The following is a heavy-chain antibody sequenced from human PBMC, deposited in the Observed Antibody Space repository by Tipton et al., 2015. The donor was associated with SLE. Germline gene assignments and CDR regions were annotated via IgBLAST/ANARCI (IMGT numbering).Heavy chain of an antibody. CDR1: GGSISGHY. J-gene: IGHJ6*03. CDR2: IYSSGTT. V-gene: IGHV4-59*11. D-gene: IGHD6-13*01. Sequence: TLSLTCTVSGGSISGHYWSWIRQPPGKGLEWIGHIYSSGTTNYNPSLKSRVSISVDTAKNQFSLKLNSVTAADTAVYYCARDRVYSSSYYMDVWGKGTTVTVSS. CDR3: ARDRVYSSSYYMDV.